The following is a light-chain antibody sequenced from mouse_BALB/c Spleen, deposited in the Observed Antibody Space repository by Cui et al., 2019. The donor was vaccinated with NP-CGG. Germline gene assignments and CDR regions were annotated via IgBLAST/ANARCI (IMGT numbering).Light chain of an antibody. J-gene: IGLJ1*01. CDR2: ATN. Sequence: QAVVTQEPALITSPGETVTLTCRSNTGAVTTSNYANWVQEKPDHLFTGLIGATNNRTPGVPARFSGSLIGDKAALTITGAQTEDEAIYFCALWYSNHWVFGGGTKLTVL. V-gene: IGLV1*01. CDR1: TGAVTTSNY. CDR3: ALWYSNHWV.